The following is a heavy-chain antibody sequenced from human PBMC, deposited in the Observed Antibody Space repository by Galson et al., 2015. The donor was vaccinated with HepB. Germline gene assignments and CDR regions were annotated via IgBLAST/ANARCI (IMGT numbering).Heavy chain of an antibody. CDR3: SRGPPILGASGAFDI. V-gene: IGHV1-69*13. Sequence: SVKVSCKAPGVTFTSYVISWVRQAPGQGLEWMGGIIPIFGTANYAQKFQGRVTITADASTSTAYMELSSLRSEDTAVYYCSRGPPILGASGAFDIWGRGTMVTVSS. CDR1: GVTFTSYV. D-gene: IGHD1-26*01. CDR2: IIPIFGTA. J-gene: IGHJ3*02.